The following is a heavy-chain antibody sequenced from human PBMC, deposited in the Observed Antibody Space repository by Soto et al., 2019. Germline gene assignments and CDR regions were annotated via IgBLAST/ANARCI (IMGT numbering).Heavy chain of an antibody. J-gene: IGHJ5*02. Sequence: KPSETLSLTCGFYGGSFSGYQWNWIRQSPGQGLEWIGEINHSGTTKYNPSLESRINLSVDTSKKQFSLKMFSVTAADTAIYYCARGWRFDPWGQGTQVTVSS. D-gene: IGHD1-1*01. CDR3: ARGWRFDP. CDR1: GGSFSGYQ. V-gene: IGHV4-34*01. CDR2: INHSGTT.